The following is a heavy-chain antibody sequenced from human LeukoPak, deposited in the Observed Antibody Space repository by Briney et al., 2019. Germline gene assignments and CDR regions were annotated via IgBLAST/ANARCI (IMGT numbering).Heavy chain of an antibody. D-gene: IGHD3-10*01. CDR2: MNPNSGNT. V-gene: IGHV1-8*01. J-gene: IGHJ6*02. CDR3: ARGLVRGRFDRDV. Sequence: ASVKVSCKASGYTFTSHDIDWVRQATGQGLEWMGWMNPNSGNTGYAQKFQGRVTMTRDTSISTVYMELSSLTSEDTAVYYCARGLVRGRFDRDVWGQGTTVTVPS. CDR1: GYTFTSHD.